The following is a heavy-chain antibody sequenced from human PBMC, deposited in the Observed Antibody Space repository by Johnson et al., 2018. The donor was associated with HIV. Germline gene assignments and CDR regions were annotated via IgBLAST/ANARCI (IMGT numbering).Heavy chain of an antibody. D-gene: IGHD6-13*01. CDR3: ANDKGSSSWSGLDI. V-gene: IGHV3-30-3*02. Sequence: QVQLVESGGGVVQPGGSLRLSCAASGFTFSNYAMYWVRQAPGKGLEWVAAISYDGSNKYYADSVKDRFTISRDNSKNTLCLQMNSLRPEDTAVFYCANDKGSSSWSGLDIWGQGTMVTVSS. CDR2: ISYDGSNK. J-gene: IGHJ3*02. CDR1: GFTFSNYA.